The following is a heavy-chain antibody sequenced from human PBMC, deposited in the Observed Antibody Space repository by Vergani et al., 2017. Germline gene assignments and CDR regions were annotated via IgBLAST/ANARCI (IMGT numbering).Heavy chain of an antibody. D-gene: IGHD3-22*01. V-gene: IGHV3-30*01. CDR3: ARDQRITMIVAVNDAFDI. CDR2: ISYDGSNK. CDR1: GFTFSSYA. J-gene: IGHJ3*02. Sequence: VQLVESGGGVVQPGRSLRLSCAASGFTFSSYAMHWVRQAPGKGLEWVAVISYDGSNKYYADSVKGRFTISRDNSKNTLYLQMNSLRAEDTAVYYCARDQRITMIVAVNDAFDIWGQGTMVTVSS.